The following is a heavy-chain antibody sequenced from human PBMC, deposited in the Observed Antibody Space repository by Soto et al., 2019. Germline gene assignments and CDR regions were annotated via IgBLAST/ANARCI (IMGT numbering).Heavy chain of an antibody. V-gene: IGHV3-23*01. D-gene: IGHD6-13*01. CDR3: AKGSASSSWYGVY. J-gene: IGHJ4*02. Sequence: EVQLLESGGGLVQPGGSLRLSCAASGFTFSSYVMSWVRQAPGKGLEWVSAISGSGGSTYYADSVKGRFTISRDNSKNTLYLQMNSLRAEDTAVYYCAKGSASSSWYGVYWGQGTLVTVSS. CDR1: GFTFSSYV. CDR2: ISGSGGST.